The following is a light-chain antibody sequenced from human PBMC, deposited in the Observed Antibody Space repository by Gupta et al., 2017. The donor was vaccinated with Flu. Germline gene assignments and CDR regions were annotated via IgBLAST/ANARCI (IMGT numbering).Light chain of an antibody. J-gene: IGLJ3*02. CDR2: EVT. Sequence: MIYEVTDRPSGVSNRFSGSKSGNTASLTISGLQAEDEADYFCASYTTPSTWVFGGGTKLTVL. CDR3: ASYTTPSTWV. V-gene: IGLV2-14*01.